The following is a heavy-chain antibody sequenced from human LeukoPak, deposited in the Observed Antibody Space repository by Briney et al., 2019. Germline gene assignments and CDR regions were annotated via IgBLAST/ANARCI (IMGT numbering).Heavy chain of an antibody. CDR3: ARRGNMSSHAFDI. J-gene: IGHJ3*02. D-gene: IGHD2/OR15-2a*01. CDR2: IKSSDTST. V-gene: IGHV3-11*01. CDR1: GYSFSDSY. Sequence: GGSLRLSCAASGYSFSDSYMSWIRQAPGQGLEWLSYIKSSDTSTFYADSVKGRFTVSRDNAKNSLYLQMNSLRAEDTAVYYCARRGNMSSHAFDIWGQGTVVTVSS.